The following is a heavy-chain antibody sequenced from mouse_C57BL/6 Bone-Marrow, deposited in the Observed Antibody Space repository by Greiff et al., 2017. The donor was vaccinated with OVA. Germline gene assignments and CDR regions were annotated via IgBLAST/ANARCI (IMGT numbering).Heavy chain of an antibody. CDR2: IHPSVSDT. V-gene: IGHV1-74*01. CDR3: AAYDYDGYYYAMDY. D-gene: IGHD2-4*01. Sequence: QVQLQQPGADLVKPGASVKVSCKASGYTFTSYWMHWVKQRPGQGLEWIGRIHPSVSDTNYNQKFKGKATLTVEKSSSTAYMQLSSLTSKDSAVYYCAAYDYDGYYYAMDYWGQGTSVTVSA. J-gene: IGHJ4*01. CDR1: GYTFTSYW.